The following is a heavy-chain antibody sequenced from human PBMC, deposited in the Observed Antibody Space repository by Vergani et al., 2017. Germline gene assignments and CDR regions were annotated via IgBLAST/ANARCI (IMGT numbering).Heavy chain of an antibody. J-gene: IGHJ4*02. CDR2: ISYDGTQQ. Sequence: QVHLVESGGGVVQPGRSLRLSCVVSGFTSSYYGMHWVRQAPGKGLEWVAVISYDGTQQYYADSVKGRFTIARDNSKRTLYLQINSLRTEYTAVYYCATKSFGTPGCQIGYFREWGQGTLVTVSS. CDR3: ATKSFGTPGCQIGYFRE. D-gene: IGHD1-1*01. CDR1: GFTSSYYG. V-gene: IGHV3-30*03.